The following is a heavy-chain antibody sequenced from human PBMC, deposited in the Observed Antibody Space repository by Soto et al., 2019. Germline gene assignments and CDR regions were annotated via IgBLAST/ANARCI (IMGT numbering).Heavy chain of an antibody. CDR2: INAGNGHT. Sequence: ASVKVSCKASGYTLTVYAIHWARQAPGQRLEWMGWINAGNGHTKYSQKFQGRVTITRDTSASTAYMELSSLRSEDTALYYCARAVAVPADFDYWGQGTLVTVSS. CDR1: GYTLTVYA. CDR3: ARAVAVPADFDY. V-gene: IGHV1-3*01. J-gene: IGHJ4*02. D-gene: IGHD6-19*01.